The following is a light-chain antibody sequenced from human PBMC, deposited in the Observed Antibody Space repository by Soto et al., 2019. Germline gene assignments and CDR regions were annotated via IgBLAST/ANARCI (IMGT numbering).Light chain of an antibody. CDR3: SSYTTTSTVV. CDR2: DVS. Sequence: QSVLTQPASVSGSPGQSITISCTGTSSDVGAYNYVSWYQQHPGKVPKLMIYDVSIRPSGVSYRFSGSKSGDTASLTISGLQTEDEADYYCSSYTTTSTVVFGGGTKLTVL. J-gene: IGLJ2*01. V-gene: IGLV2-14*01. CDR1: SSDVGAYNY.